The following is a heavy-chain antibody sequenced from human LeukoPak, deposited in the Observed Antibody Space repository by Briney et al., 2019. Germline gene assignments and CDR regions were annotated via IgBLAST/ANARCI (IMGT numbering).Heavy chain of an antibody. D-gene: IGHD2-15*01. CDR2: INPNSGGT. CDR3: ARGVVVAATSWFDP. CDR1: GYTFTGYY. J-gene: IGHJ5*02. V-gene: IGHV1-2*04. Sequence: ASVKVSFKASGYTFTGYYMHWVRQAPGQGLEWMGWINPNSGGTNYAQKFQGWVTMTRDTSISTAYMELSRLRSDDTAVYYCARGVVVAATSWFDPWGQGTLVTVSS.